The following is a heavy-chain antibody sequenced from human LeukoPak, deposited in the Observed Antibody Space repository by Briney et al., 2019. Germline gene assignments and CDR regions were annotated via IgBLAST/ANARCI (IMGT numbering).Heavy chain of an antibody. CDR2: INSDGSST. J-gene: IGHJ4*02. CDR3: TTGGYTYGSLVDY. D-gene: IGHD5-18*01. CDR1: GFTFSSYW. Sequence: GGSLRLSCGASGFTFSSYWMHWVRQAPGKGLVWVSRINSDGSSTNYADSVKGRFAISRDNAKNTLYLQMNGLRAEDTAVYYCTTGGYTYGSLVDYWGQGTLVTVSS. V-gene: IGHV3-74*01.